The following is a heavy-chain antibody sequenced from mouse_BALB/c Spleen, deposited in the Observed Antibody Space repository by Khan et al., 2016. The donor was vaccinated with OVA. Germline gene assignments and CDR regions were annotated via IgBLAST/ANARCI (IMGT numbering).Heavy chain of an antibody. D-gene: IGHD1-1*02. J-gene: IGHJ3*01. Sequence: QVQLQQSGAELARPGVAVKISCKGSGYTFTDFAMHWVKRGHTKSLEWIGVISTYYGDADYNQKFKGKASMTVDKSSSTAYMELARLTSEDSAIYYCVRGGRFAYWGQGTLVTVSA. CDR3: VRGGRFAY. CDR2: ISTYYGDA. V-gene: IGHV1S137*01. CDR1: GYTFTDFA.